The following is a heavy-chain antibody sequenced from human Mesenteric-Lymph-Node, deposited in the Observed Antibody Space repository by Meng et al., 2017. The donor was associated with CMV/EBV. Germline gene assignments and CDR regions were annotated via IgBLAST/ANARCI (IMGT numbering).Heavy chain of an antibody. CDR2: ISDSGVST. V-gene: IGHV3-23*01. Sequence: GGSLRLSCAVSGFTFSSYVMSWVRQAPGKGLEWVSGISDSGVSTYYPDSVKGRFTISRGDSKNTLYLQMNSLRAEDTAVYYCAKDITRSTTHYYYYGMDVWGQGTTVTVSS. D-gene: IGHD2-2*01. CDR1: GFTFSSYV. CDR3: AKDITRSTTHYYYYGMDV. J-gene: IGHJ6*02.